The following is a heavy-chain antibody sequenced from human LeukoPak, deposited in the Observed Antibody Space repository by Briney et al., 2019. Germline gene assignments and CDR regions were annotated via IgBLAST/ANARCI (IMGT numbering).Heavy chain of an antibody. CDR3: ASQEYSSSWYTPYYYYYGMDV. Sequence: PSETLSLTCTVSGGSISNYYWTWIRQPAGKGLEWIGRIYPSGSSTYNPSLKSRVTMSVDTSKNQFSLKLSSVTAADTAVYYCASQEYSSSWYTPYYYYYGMDVWGQGTTVTVSS. CDR1: GGSISNYY. CDR2: IYPSGSS. V-gene: IGHV4-4*07. J-gene: IGHJ6*02. D-gene: IGHD6-13*01.